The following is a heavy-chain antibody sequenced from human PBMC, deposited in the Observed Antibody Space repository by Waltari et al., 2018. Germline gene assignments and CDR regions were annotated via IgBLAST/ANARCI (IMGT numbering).Heavy chain of an antibody. J-gene: IGHJ6*03. CDR1: GYTFTKYW. V-gene: IGHV5-10-1*01. CDR2: IDPSDSYT. D-gene: IGHD2-2*01. CDR3: ARTSVQDQYFMDV. Sequence: EAQLVQSGAAVKKPGASLTLCCTGSGYTFTKYWITWVRQMPGKGLEWMGRIDPSDSYTNYSPSFQGHVTISTDWSTSTAYLQWSSLTASDTAIYYCARTSVQDQYFMDVWGKGTTVTVSS.